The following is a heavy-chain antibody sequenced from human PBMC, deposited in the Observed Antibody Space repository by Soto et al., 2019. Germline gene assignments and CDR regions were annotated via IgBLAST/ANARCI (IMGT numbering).Heavy chain of an antibody. V-gene: IGHV3-30*18. CDR3: AKDTSKYSNNWPAYHGLDV. Sequence: QVQLVESGGGVVQPGRSLRLSCAASGFTFSSFGMHWVRQAPGKGLEWVAVISFDGSNKYYADSVKGRFTISRDNSKNTLSLQMNSLKAEDTAVYYCAKDTSKYSNNWPAYHGLDVWGQGTTVTVSS. D-gene: IGHD1-1*01. CDR1: GFTFSSFG. J-gene: IGHJ6*02. CDR2: ISFDGSNK.